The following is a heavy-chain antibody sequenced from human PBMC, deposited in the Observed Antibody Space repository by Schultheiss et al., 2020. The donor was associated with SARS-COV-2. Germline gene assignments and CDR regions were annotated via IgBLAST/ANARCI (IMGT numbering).Heavy chain of an antibody. Sequence: GGSLRLSCAASGFTFSNAWMSWVRQAPGKGLEWVGRIKSKTDGGTTDYAAPVKVRFTISRDDSKNTLYLQMNSLKTEDTAVYYCARGAEDWELPDVIDIWGQGTMVTVSS. CDR3: ARGAEDWELPDVIDI. D-gene: IGHD1-26*01. V-gene: IGHV3-15*01. CDR2: IKSKTDGGTT. J-gene: IGHJ3*02. CDR1: GFTFSNAW.